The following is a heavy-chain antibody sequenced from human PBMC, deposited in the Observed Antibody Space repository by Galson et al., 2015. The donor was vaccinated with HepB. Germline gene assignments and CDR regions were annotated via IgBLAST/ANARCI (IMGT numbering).Heavy chain of an antibody. Sequence: SVKVSCKASGYTFTSYGITWVRQAPGQGLEWVGWISAYNVNTYYAQKLRGRVTMPTDTSTSIAYMELRSLRSDDTAVYYCARDLDGLTVPATHYWGQGTLVTVSS. J-gene: IGHJ4*02. V-gene: IGHV1-18*01. D-gene: IGHD6-19*01. CDR2: ISAYNVNT. CDR3: ARDLDGLTVPATHY. CDR1: GYTFTSYG.